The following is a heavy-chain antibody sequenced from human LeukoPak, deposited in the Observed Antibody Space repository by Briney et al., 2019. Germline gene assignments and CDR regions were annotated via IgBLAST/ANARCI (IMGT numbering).Heavy chain of an antibody. CDR3: AKDHEGCPNY. CDR2: IYYSGST. CDR1: GGSVSSGSYY. Sequence: PSETLSLTCTVSGGSVSSGSYYWSWIRQPPGKGLEWIGYIYYSGSTNYNPSLKSRVTISVDTSKNQFSLKLSSVTAADTAVYYCAKDHEGCPNYWGQGTLVTVSS. J-gene: IGHJ4*02. V-gene: IGHV4-61*01.